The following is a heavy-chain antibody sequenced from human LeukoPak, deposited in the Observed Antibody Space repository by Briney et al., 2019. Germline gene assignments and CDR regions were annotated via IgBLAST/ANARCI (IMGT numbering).Heavy chain of an antibody. Sequence: SVTVSCTASGGTFSSYAISWVRQAPGQGLEWMGGIIPIFGTANYAQKFQGRVTITTDESTSTAYMELSSLRSEDTAVYYCASGGYSGYDKSYYYYYMDVWGKGTTVTVSS. V-gene: IGHV1-69*05. CDR1: GGTFSSYA. D-gene: IGHD5-12*01. J-gene: IGHJ6*03. CDR3: ASGGYSGYDKSYYYYYMDV. CDR2: IIPIFGTA.